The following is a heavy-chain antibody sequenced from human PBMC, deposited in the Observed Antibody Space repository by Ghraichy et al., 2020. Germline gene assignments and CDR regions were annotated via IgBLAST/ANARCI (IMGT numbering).Heavy chain of an antibody. Sequence: SETLSLTCTVSGDSVVSGSYYWSWIRQTPGKGLEWIGDISLSGRTTYNPSLKSRLTISIETSKNQYSLMLNSLTTADTAVYFCARARLIFCSSSGCHHIFHVWGQGTMVTVSS. CDR2: ISLSGRT. V-gene: IGHV4-61*01. CDR1: GDSVVSGSYY. CDR3: ARARLIFCSSSGCHHIFHV. J-gene: IGHJ3*01. D-gene: IGHD3-10*01.